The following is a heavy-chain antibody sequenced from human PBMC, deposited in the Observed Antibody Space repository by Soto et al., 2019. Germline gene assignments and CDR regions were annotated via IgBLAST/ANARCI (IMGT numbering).Heavy chain of an antibody. CDR2: IYPGDSDT. V-gene: IGHV5-51*01. D-gene: IGHD3-22*01. J-gene: IGHJ3*02. Sequence: GESLKISCKGSGYSFTSYWIGWVRQMPGKGLEWMGIIYPGDSDTRYSPSFQGQVTISADKSISTAYLQWSSLKASDTAMYYCARRTDLDSSGYYSDAFDIWGQGTMVTVSS. CDR1: GYSFTSYW. CDR3: ARRTDLDSSGYYSDAFDI.